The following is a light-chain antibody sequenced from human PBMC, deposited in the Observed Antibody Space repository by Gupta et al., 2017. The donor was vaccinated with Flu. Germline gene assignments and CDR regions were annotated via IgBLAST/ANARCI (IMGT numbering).Light chain of an antibody. CDR3: MQALQISWT. CDR2: LGS. J-gene: IGKJ1*01. Sequence: IVMTQSPLSLPVTTGEPASISCRSSQSLLHINGYNYLDWYLQKPGQSPQLLIYLGSYRASGVPDRFSGSGAGTDFTLKISRGEAEEVGVYYCMQALQISWTFGQGTKVEIK. V-gene: IGKV2-28*01. CDR1: QSLLHINGYNY.